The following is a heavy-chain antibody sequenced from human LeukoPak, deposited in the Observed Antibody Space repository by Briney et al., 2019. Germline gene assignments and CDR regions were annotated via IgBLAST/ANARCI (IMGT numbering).Heavy chain of an antibody. CDR3: AKGVVVVPAAGHYFDY. CDR1: GFTFSSYA. V-gene: IGHV3-23*01. CDR2: ISGNSGST. D-gene: IGHD2-2*01. Sequence: GGSLRLSCAASGFTFSSYAMSWVRQTPGKGLEWVSIISGNSGSTHYADSVKGRFTISRDNSKNTLYLQMNSLRAEDTAVYYCAKGVVVVPAAGHYFDYWGQGTLVTVSS. J-gene: IGHJ4*02.